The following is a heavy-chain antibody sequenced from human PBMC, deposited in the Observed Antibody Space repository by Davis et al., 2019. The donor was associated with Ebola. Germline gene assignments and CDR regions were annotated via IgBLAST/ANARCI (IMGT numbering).Heavy chain of an antibody. D-gene: IGHD2-2*01. CDR2: MYYTGGT. J-gene: IGHJ6*02. CDR1: GGSFSGYY. V-gene: IGHV4-34*01. Sequence: PSETLSLTCAVYGGSFSGYYWGWIRQPPGKGLEWIGNMYYTGGTYYNPSFESRVTISLDTSKNQFSLKVTSVTAADTAVYYCARHQRRGLVDYGLDVWGQGTTVTVSS. CDR3: ARHQRRGLVDYGLDV.